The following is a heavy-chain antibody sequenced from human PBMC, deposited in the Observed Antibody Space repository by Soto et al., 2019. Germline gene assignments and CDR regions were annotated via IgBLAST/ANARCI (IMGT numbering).Heavy chain of an antibody. D-gene: IGHD4-17*01. CDR1: GFIFTTYA. J-gene: IGHJ4*02. Sequence: GGSLRLSCAASGFIFTTYAMTWVRQAPGKGLEWVSAISGSGDITYYADSVKGRFTISRDNSKNTLYLQMNSLRAGDTAVYYCAKLDLMVTTSGIDYWGQGTLVTVSS. CDR2: ISGSGDIT. CDR3: AKLDLMVTTSGIDY. V-gene: IGHV3-23*01.